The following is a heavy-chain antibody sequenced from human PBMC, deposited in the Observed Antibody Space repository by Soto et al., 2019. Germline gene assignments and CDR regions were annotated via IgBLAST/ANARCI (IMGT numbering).Heavy chain of an antibody. Sequence: PSETLSLTCAVSGASISNTDWWSWVRQRPGKGLEWIGEIYHSGTTNCDPSLKSRVTISLDKSKSQFSLKLTSVTAADTAVYYCAIPGAGDFDYWGQGPLVTVSS. V-gene: IGHV4-4*02. CDR3: AIPGAGDFDY. CDR1: GASISNTDW. D-gene: IGHD6-13*01. J-gene: IGHJ4*02. CDR2: IYHSGTT.